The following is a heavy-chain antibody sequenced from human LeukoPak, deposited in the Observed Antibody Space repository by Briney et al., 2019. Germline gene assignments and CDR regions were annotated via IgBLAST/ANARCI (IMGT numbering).Heavy chain of an antibody. D-gene: IGHD6-19*01. CDR1: GFTFSSYW. Sequence: GGSLRLSCAASGFTFSSYWMSWVRQAPGKGLEWVANIKQDGSEKYYVDSVKGRFTISRDNAKNSLYLQMNSLRAEDTAGYYCARETRPKYSSGLASAFDIWGQGTMVTVSS. CDR2: IKQDGSEK. CDR3: ARETRPKYSSGLASAFDI. J-gene: IGHJ3*02. V-gene: IGHV3-7*01.